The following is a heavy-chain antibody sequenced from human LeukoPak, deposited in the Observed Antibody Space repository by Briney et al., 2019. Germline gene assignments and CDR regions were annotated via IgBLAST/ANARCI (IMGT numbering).Heavy chain of an antibody. CDR1: GGSFSGYY. J-gene: IGHJ4*02. D-gene: IGHD6-19*01. CDR2: INHSGST. Sequence: AETLSLTCAVYGGSFSGYYWSWIRQPPGKGLEWIGEINHSGSTNYNPSLKSRVTISVDTSKIQFSLKLSSVTAADTAVYYCARGRAVAGTMVPIDYWGQGTLVTVSS. CDR3: ARGRAVAGTMVPIDY. V-gene: IGHV4-34*01.